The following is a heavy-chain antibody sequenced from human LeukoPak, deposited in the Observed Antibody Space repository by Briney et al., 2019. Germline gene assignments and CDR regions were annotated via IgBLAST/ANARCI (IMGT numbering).Heavy chain of an antibody. CDR2: MNPNSGST. V-gene: IGHV1-8*03. J-gene: IGHJ4*02. D-gene: IGHD5-12*01. CDR3: ARGRSTGYPYYFEY. CDR1: GYTFTSYD. Sequence: GASVKVSCKASGYTFTSYDINWVRQATGQGLEWMGWMNPNSGSTGYAQKFQGRVTITRNTSISTAYMELSGLRSAGTAVYYCARGRSTGYPYYFEYWGQGTLVTVSS.